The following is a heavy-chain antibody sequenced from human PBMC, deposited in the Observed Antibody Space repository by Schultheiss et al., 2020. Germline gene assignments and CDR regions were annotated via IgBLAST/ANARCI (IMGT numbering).Heavy chain of an antibody. D-gene: IGHD5-18*01. CDR3: ARDHSWLNYFDY. J-gene: IGHJ4*02. Sequence: GGSLRLSCAASGFTFSSYAMHWVRQAPGKGLEWVAVISYDGSNKYYADSVKGRFTISRDNSKNTLYLQMNSLRAEDTAVYYCARDHSWLNYFDYWGQGTLVTVSS. CDR2: ISYDGSNK. CDR1: GFTFSSYA. V-gene: IGHV3-30-3*01.